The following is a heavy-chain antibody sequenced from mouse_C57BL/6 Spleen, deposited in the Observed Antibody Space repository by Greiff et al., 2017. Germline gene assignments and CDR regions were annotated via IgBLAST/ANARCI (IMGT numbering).Heavy chain of an antibody. Sequence: QVQLKQSGPELVKPGASVKISCKASGYAFSSSWMNWVKQRPGKGLEWIGRIYPGDGDTNYNGKFKGKATLTADKSSSTAYMQLSSLTSEDSAVYFCASSSYYGSSSYYFDYWSQGTTLTVSS. CDR3: ASSSYYGSSSYYFDY. J-gene: IGHJ2*01. CDR2: IYPGDGDT. CDR1: GYAFSSSW. D-gene: IGHD1-1*01. V-gene: IGHV1-82*01.